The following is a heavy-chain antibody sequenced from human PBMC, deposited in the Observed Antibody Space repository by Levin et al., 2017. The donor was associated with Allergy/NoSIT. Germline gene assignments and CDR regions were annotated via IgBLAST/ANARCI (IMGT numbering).Heavy chain of an antibody. CDR1: GYFFTTSW. CDR3: ARRVCSGGSCYGDVWAIFDY. V-gene: IGHV5-51*01. D-gene: IGHD2-15*01. CDR2: IYPGDSNT. Sequence: GESLKISCKGSGYFFTTSWIGWVRQMPGKGLEWMGIIYPGDSNTIYSPSFQGQVTISADKSITTAYLQWSSLKASDTAMYYCARRVCSGGSCYGDVWAIFDYWGQGTLVTVSS. J-gene: IGHJ4*02.